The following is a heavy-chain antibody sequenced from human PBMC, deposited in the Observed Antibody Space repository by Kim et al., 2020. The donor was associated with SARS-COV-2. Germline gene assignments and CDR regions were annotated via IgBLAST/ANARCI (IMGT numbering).Heavy chain of an antibody. Sequence: SETLSLMCTVSGCSINGHCWTWIRQPAGKGLEWIGRIYASGNTNFNPSLQSRVTMSVDTSKNQASLRLSSVTAADTAVYFCARGKPDARGWDSGLDYWGQGTLVTVSA. J-gene: IGHJ4*02. V-gene: IGHV4-4*07. D-gene: IGHD6-19*01. CDR3: ARGKPDARGWDSGLDY. CDR2: IYASGNT. CDR1: GCSINGHC.